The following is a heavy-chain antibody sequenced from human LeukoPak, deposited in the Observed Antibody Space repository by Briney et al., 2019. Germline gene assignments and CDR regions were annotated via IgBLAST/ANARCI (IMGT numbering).Heavy chain of an antibody. V-gene: IGHV3-23*01. CDR2: ISGSGGST. CDR1: GFTFSSYG. J-gene: IGHJ6*04. D-gene: IGHD3-10*02. Sequence: GGTLRLSCAASGFTFSSYGMSWVRQAPGKGLEWVSAISGSGGSTYYADSVKGRFTISRDNSKNTLYLQMNSLRAEDTAVYYCAELGITMIGGVWGKGTTVAISS. CDR3: AELGITMIGGV.